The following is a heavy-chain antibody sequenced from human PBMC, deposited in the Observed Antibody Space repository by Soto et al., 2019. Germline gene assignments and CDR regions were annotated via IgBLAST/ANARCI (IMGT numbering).Heavy chain of an antibody. CDR3: ARGQVVAVAGRRFDH. CDR1: SGSISSSNW. D-gene: IGHD6-19*01. J-gene: IGHJ5*02. V-gene: IGHV4-4*02. Sequence: QVQLQESGPGLVKPSGTLSLTCAVSSGSISSSNWWSWVRQPPGKGLEWIGEIYHSGSTNYNPSLKCRVNISVEKSKNQFSLKLSSVTAADTAVYYCARGQVVAVAGRRFDHWGQGTLVTVSS. CDR2: IYHSGST.